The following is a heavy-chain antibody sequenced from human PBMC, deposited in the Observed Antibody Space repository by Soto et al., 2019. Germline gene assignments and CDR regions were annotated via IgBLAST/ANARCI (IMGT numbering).Heavy chain of an antibody. CDR2: IYPGDSDT. D-gene: IGHD3-22*01. V-gene: IGHV5-51*01. CDR3: ARASDYYDSSGYPTTDY. J-gene: IGHJ4*02. CDR1: GYSFTSYW. Sequence: PGESLKISCKGSGYSFTSYWIGWVRQMPGKGLEWMGIIYPGDSDTRYSPSFQGQVTISADKSISTAYLQWSSLKASDTAMYYCARASDYYDSSGYPTTDYWGQGTLVTVSS.